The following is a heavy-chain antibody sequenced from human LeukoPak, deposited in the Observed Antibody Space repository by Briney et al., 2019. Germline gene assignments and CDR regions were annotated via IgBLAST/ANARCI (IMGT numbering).Heavy chain of an antibody. CDR1: GVSFSGYY. CDR3: ARGSSYFDWLFFRSNWFDP. Sequence: PSETLSLTCAVYGVSFSGYYWSWIRQPPGKGLEWIGEINHSGSTNYNPSLKSRVTISVDTSKNQFSLKLSSVTAADTAVYYCARGSSYFDWLFFRSNWFDPWGQGTLVTVSS. D-gene: IGHD3-9*01. V-gene: IGHV4-34*01. J-gene: IGHJ5*02. CDR2: INHSGST.